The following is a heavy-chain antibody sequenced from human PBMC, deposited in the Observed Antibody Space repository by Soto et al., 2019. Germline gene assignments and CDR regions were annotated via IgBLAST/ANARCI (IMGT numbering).Heavy chain of an antibody. CDR2: LSASSSQR. Sequence: PGGSLRLSCAASGFTFGSYTLNWVRQAPGKGLEWVSSLSASSSQRYYADSVRGRFTISRDNAKNSLYLQMNSLRVEDTAVYFCTRGPGYFDYWGQGTLVTVYS. CDR1: GFTFGSYT. D-gene: IGHD3-22*01. CDR3: TRGPGYFDY. J-gene: IGHJ4*02. V-gene: IGHV3-21*06.